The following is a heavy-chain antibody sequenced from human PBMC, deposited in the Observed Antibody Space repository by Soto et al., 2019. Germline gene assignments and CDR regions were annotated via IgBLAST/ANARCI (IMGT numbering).Heavy chain of an antibody. D-gene: IGHD1-1*01. CDR3: ARSNYWNRAFDI. J-gene: IGHJ3*02. CDR1: GYTFTSYY. Sequence: ASVKVSCKASGYTFTSYYMHLVRQAPGQGLEWMGIINPSGGSTSYAQKFQGRVTMTRDTSTSTVYMELSSLRSEDTAVYYCARSNYWNRAFDIWGQGTMVTVSS. CDR2: INPSGGST. V-gene: IGHV1-46*01.